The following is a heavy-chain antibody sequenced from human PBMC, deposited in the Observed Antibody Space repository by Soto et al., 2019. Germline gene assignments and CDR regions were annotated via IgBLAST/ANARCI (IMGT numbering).Heavy chain of an antibody. V-gene: IGHV3-21*01. CDR2: ISSSSSYI. J-gene: IGHJ4*02. CDR3: ARVRGSGSQNDY. D-gene: IGHD3-10*01. Sequence: EVQLVESGGGLVKPGGSLRLSCAASGFTFSSYSMNWVRQAPGKGLEWVSSISSSSSYIYYADSVKGRFTISRDNAKNSLYLQMNSLRAEDTAVYYCARVRGSGSQNDYWGQGTLVTVSS. CDR1: GFTFSSYS.